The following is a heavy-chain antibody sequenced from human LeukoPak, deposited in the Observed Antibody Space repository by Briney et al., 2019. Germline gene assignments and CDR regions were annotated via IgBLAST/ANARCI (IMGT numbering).Heavy chain of an antibody. CDR1: GLTFSSHW. Sequence: GGSLRLSCAASGLTFSSHWMHWVRQAPGKGLEWVSTISGDRTNTHYADSVKGRFSISRDNSRNTLYLQMNSLTVEDTALYYCAHDAGPTGNPFFDYWGQGTLVTVSS. CDR2: ISGDRTNT. CDR3: AHDAGPTGNPFFDY. J-gene: IGHJ4*02. D-gene: IGHD4-11*01. V-gene: IGHV3-74*01.